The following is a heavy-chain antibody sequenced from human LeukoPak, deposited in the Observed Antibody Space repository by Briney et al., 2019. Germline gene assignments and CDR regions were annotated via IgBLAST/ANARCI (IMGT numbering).Heavy chain of an antibody. J-gene: IGHJ3*02. CDR1: GYTFTSYY. D-gene: IGHD6-19*01. CDR2: INPSGGST. CDR3: TIGLAGDWDAFDI. V-gene: IGHV1-46*01. Sequence: ASVKVSCKASGYTFTSYYMHWVRQAPGQGLEWMGIINPSGGSTSYAQKFQGRVTMTRDTSTSTVYMELSSLRFEDTAVYFCTIGLAGDWDAFDIWGPGTMVTVSS.